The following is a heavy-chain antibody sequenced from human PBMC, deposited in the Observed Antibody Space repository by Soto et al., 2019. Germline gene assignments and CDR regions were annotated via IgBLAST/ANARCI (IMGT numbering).Heavy chain of an antibody. CDR2: ITYSSTTI. D-gene: IGHD6-19*01. CDR3: ARAGPASFDY. CDR1: GFTFSNYN. Sequence: GVSLRLSCAASGFTFSNYNMNWVRQTPGKGLEWVSYITYSSTTISYADSVNGRFTISRDNAKNSLYLQMNSLRDEDTAVYYCARAGPASFDYWAQGTSGTVSS. V-gene: IGHV3-48*02. J-gene: IGHJ4*02.